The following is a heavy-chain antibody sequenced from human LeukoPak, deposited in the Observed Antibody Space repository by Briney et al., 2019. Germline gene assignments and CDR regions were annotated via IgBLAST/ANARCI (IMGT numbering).Heavy chain of an antibody. CDR3: SRALRCIAAAGTEYYFDY. D-gene: IGHD6-13*01. CDR2: MNLNSGNT. Sequence: ASVKVSCKASGYTFTSYDINWVRQATGQGLEWMGWMNLNSGNTGYAQKFHGRVTMTRNSSIGTAYMELSRLRSEDTTVDDCSRALRCIAAAGTEYYFDYWGQGTLVTVSS. V-gene: IGHV1-8*01. CDR1: GYTFTSYD. J-gene: IGHJ4*02.